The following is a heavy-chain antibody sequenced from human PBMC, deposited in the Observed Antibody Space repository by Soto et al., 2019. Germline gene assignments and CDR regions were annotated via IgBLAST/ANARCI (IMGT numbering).Heavy chain of an antibody. V-gene: IGHV3-21*01. J-gene: IGHJ6*02. CDR3: VRMGAGYCVSISCYPSPTMGYGMDV. CDR2: ISSSSDYV. CDR1: GIAFSTYN. D-gene: IGHD2-2*01. Sequence: PGGSLRLSCAASGIAFSTYNMAWVRQAPGKGLEWVSSISSSSDYVYHADSVKGRFSISRDNAKNSLYLQMNSLRAEDTAVYYCVRMGAGYCVSISCYPSPTMGYGMDVWGQGTTVTVSS.